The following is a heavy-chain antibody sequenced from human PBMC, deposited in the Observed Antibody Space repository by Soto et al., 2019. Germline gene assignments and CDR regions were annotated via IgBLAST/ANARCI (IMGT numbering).Heavy chain of an antibody. Sequence: QVQLVQSGAEVKKPGSSVKVSCQASGGSFSDYAISWVRQAPGQGLEWMGGIIPMLGIADNAQKFQGRVIITADEYTSTVYMELSSLRSEDTAVYYCARDGDYYDSSGFQRDYHYYGMDVWGQGTTVTV. D-gene: IGHD3-22*01. CDR2: IIPMLGIA. J-gene: IGHJ6*02. CDR3: ARDGDYYDSSGFQRDYHYYGMDV. V-gene: IGHV1-69*01. CDR1: GGSFSDYA.